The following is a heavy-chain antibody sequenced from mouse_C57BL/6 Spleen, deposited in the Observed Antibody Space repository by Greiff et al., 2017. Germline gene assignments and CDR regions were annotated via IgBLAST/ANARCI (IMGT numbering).Heavy chain of an antibody. CDR2: IDPSDSYT. D-gene: IGHD2-3*01. CDR3: ARRGMVTHFDY. CDR1: GYTFTSYW. J-gene: IGHJ2*01. V-gene: IGHV1-59*01. Sequence: VQLQQSGAELVRPGPSVKLSCKASGYTFTSYWMHWVKPRPGQGLDWIGVIDPSDSYTNYNQKFKGKATLTVDTSSSTAYMQLSSLTSEYSAVYYCARRGMVTHFDYWGQGTTRTVSS.